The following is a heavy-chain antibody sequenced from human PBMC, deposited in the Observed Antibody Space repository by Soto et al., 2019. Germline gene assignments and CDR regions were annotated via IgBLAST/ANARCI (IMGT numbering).Heavy chain of an antibody. D-gene: IGHD3-22*01. CDR2: TSNNGGN. Sequence: GGSLRLSCAPSGFSLSSYNLHWVRQAPGKGLEWVAGTSNNGGNNYEVSIKGRFSISRDKSRNTLYLHLNNLRIEDAAVYYCAREHPDSSGNYGGLGSRAFDFWGQGTMVTVSS. V-gene: IGHV3-30-3*01. CDR1: GFSLSSYN. CDR3: AREHPDSSGNYGGLGSRAFDF. J-gene: IGHJ3*01.